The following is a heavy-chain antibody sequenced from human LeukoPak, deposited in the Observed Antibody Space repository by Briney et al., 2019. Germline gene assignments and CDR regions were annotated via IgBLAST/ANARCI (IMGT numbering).Heavy chain of an antibody. V-gene: IGHV6-1*01. J-gene: IGHJ5*02. CDR2: TYYRSKWYN. CDR1: GDSVSTKGAA. CDR3: ARGVRYFDWEPPRNWFDP. D-gene: IGHD3-9*01. Sequence: SQTLSLTCAISGDSVSTKGAAWNWIRQSPSRGLEWLGRTYYRSKWYNDYAVSVKSRITINADTSKNQVSLQLNSVTSEDTAIYYCARGVRYFDWEPPRNWFDPWGQGSLVTVSS.